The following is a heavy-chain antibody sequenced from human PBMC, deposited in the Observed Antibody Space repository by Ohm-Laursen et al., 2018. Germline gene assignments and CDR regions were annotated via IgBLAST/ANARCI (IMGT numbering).Heavy chain of an antibody. V-gene: IGHV3-23*01. Sequence: SLRLSCAASGFTFSNYAMTWVRQAPGKGLEWVSAISGSGGSTYYADSVKGRFTISRDNSKNTLYVQMNSLRAEGTAVYYCAKGVEMEFYYYYYGMDVWGQGTTVTVSS. D-gene: IGHD5-24*01. J-gene: IGHJ6*02. CDR3: AKGVEMEFYYYYYGMDV. CDR1: GFTFSNYA. CDR2: ISGSGGST.